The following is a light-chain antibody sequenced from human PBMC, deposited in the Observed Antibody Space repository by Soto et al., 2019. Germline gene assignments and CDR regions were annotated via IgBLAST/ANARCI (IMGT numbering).Light chain of an antibody. CDR3: RSYTSSRIDYV. J-gene: IGLJ1*01. Sequence: SALTQPASVSGSPGQSITLSCTGTSSDVGGYNYVSWYQQHPGKAPKLMIYEVSNRPSGVSNRFSGSKSGNTASLTISGLQAEDEADYYCRSYTSSRIDYVFGTGTKLTVL. CDR1: SSDVGGYNY. CDR2: EVS. V-gene: IGLV2-14*01.